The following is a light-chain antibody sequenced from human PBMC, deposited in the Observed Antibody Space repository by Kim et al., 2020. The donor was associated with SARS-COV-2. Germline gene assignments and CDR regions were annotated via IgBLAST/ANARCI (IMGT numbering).Light chain of an antibody. CDR1: ALPNQY. CDR3: QSSDSSDTFWV. Sequence: PGQPARITCSGDALPNQYAYWFQQKPGQAPVLVIYEDTERPSGIPERFSGSTSGTTVTLTISGVQAEDEADYYCQSSDSSDTFWVFGGGTKLTVL. CDR2: EDT. V-gene: IGLV3-25*03. J-gene: IGLJ3*02.